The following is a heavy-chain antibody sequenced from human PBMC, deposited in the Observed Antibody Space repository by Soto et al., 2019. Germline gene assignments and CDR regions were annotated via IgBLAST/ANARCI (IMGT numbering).Heavy chain of an antibody. CDR2: INHSGST. D-gene: IGHD2-8*01. CDR3: ARVATLMVYAIDY. J-gene: IGHJ4*02. Sequence: SETLSLTCAVYGGSFSGYYWSWIRQPPGKGLEWIGEINHSGSTNYNPSLKSRVTISVDTSKNQFSLKLSSVTAADTAVYYCARVATLMVYAIDYWGQGTLVTVSS. V-gene: IGHV4-34*01. CDR1: GGSFSGYY.